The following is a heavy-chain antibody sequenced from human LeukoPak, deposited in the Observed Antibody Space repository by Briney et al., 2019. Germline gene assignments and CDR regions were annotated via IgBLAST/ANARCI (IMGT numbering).Heavy chain of an antibody. CDR2: MNHGGST. CDR1: DVSISSSY. Sequence: SETLSLTCSVSDVSISSSYWSWIRQPPGKGLEWIGEMNHGGSTNYNPSLKSRVTISVDTSKNPFSLKLRSVTAADTAVYYCARRFGRKFGERFYYYHDMDVWGKGTTVTISS. D-gene: IGHD3-10*01. V-gene: IGHV4-34*01. CDR3: ARRFGRKFGERFYYYHDMDV. J-gene: IGHJ6*03.